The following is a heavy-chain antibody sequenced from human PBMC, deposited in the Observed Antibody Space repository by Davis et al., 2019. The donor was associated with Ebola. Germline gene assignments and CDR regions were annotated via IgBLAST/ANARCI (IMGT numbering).Heavy chain of an antibody. Sequence: AASVKVPCKASGYTFTSYAMNWVRQAPGQGLEWLGWISAFKGKTHYAQKFQGRMTLTTDTSTSTAYMELESLRSDDTAVYYCVRSTYDILIDFDFWGQGTLVTVSS. D-gene: IGHD3-9*01. CDR2: ISAFKGKT. CDR1: GYTFTSYA. V-gene: IGHV1-18*01. J-gene: IGHJ4*02. CDR3: VRSTYDILIDFDF.